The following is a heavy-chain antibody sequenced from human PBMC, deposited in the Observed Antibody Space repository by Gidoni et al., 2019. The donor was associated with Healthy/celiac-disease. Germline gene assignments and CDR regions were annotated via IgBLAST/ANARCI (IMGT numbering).Heavy chain of an antibody. CDR3: ARVLEWELQAGLDY. J-gene: IGHJ4*02. Sequence: EVQLVESGGGLVKPGGSLRLSCAASGFTFSSYSMNWVRQAPGKGLEWVSSISSSSSYIYYADSVKGRFTISRDNAKNSLYLQMNSLRAEDTAVYYCARVLEWELQAGLDYWGQGTLVTVSS. D-gene: IGHD1-26*01. V-gene: IGHV3-21*01. CDR2: ISSSSSYI. CDR1: GFTFSSYS.